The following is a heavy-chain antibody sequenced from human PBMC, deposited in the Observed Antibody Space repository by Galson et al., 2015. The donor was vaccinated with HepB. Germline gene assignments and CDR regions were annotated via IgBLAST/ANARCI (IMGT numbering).Heavy chain of an antibody. CDR3: ARCPRLSSSWFGASNDNWFDP. CDR1: GYSFTSYW. V-gene: IGHV5-51*01. D-gene: IGHD6-13*01. J-gene: IGHJ5*02. Sequence: QSGAEVKKPGESLKISCKGSGYSFTSYWIGWVRQMPGKGLEWMGIIYPGDSDTRYSPSFQGQVTISADKSISTAYLQWSSLKASDTAMYYCARCPRLSSSWFGASNDNWFDPWGQGTLVTVSS. CDR2: IYPGDSDT.